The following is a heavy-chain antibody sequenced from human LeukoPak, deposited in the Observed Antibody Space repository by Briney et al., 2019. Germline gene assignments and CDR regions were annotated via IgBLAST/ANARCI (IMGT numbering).Heavy chain of an antibody. CDR2: IDPSDSYT. V-gene: IGHV5-10-1*01. D-gene: IGHD1-26*01. CDR3: ARHVGITSASDY. CDR1: GYNFANYW. J-gene: IGHJ4*02. Sequence: GESLKISCKGSGYNFANYWVTWMRQMPGKGLEWMGKIDPSDSYTKYSPSFQGHVTISTDKSITTAYLQWSSLKASDTAMYYCARHVGITSASDYWGQGTLVTVSS.